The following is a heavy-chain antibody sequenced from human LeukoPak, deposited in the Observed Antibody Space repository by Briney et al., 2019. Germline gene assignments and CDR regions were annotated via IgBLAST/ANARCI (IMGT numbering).Heavy chain of an antibody. J-gene: IGHJ6*02. CDR3: ARYPVGIYGMDV. V-gene: IGHV4-59*01. D-gene: IGHD1-26*01. CDR2: LSYSGTS. CDR1: GDSISSYY. Sequence: SETLSLTCTVSGDSISSYYWSWIRQPPGKGLEWIGYLSYSGTSNYNPSLKSRLTISIDTSNNQFSLKLTSVTAADTAVYYCARYPVGIYGMDVWGQGTTVTVSS.